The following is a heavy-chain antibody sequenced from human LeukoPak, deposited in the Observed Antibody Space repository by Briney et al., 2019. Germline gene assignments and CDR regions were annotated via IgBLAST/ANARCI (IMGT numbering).Heavy chain of an antibody. D-gene: IGHD6-13*01. J-gene: IGHJ4*02. CDR3: ARRRGIADDY. V-gene: IGHV4-39*07. Sequence: SETLSLTCTVSGGSISSSSYYWGWIRQPPGKGLEWIGSIYYSGSTYYNPSLKSRVTISVDTSKNQFSLKLSSVTAADTAVYYCARRRGIADDYWGQGTLVTVSS. CDR1: GGSISSSSYY. CDR2: IYYSGST.